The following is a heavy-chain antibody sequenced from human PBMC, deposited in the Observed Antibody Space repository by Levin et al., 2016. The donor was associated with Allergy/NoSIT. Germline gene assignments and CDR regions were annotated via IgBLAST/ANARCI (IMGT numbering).Heavy chain of an antibody. J-gene: IGHJ6*02. D-gene: IGHD2-15*01. CDR2: ISSSSSYI. V-gene: IGHV3-21*01. Sequence: WIRQPPGKGLEWVSSISSSSSYIYYADSVKGRFTISRDNAKNSLYLQMNSLRAEDTAVYYCARDERIVVVAAIHYYYYGMDVWGQGTTVTVSS. CDR3: ARDERIVVVAAIHYYYYGMDV.